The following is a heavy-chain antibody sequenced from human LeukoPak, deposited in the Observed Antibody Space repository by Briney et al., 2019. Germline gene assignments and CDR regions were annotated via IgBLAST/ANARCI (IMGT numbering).Heavy chain of an antibody. D-gene: IGHD1-1*01. J-gene: IGHJ4*02. CDR2: ILASGSTT. CDR3: AKDRVPDGRWNFDF. Sequence: GGSLRLSCAVSGFTFGTYAMNWVRQAPGKGLEWVSGILASGSTTYYADSVKGRFTISRDNSKNTLYLQMNSLRAEDTAIYYCAKDRVPDGRWNFDFWGQGTLVTVSS. CDR1: GFTFGTYA. V-gene: IGHV3-23*01.